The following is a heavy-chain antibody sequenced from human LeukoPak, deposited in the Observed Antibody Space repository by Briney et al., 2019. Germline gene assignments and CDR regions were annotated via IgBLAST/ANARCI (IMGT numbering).Heavy chain of an antibody. D-gene: IGHD3-10*01. J-gene: IGHJ4*02. CDR3: ASNYYGSGSLDY. V-gene: IGHV4-59*08. CDR2: IYYSGST. CDR1: GGSISSYY. Sequence: PSETLSLTCTVSGGSISSYYWSWIRQPPGKGLEWIGYIYYSGSTNYNPSLKSRVTISVNTSKNQFSLKLSSVTAANTAVYYCASNYYGSGSLDYWGQGNLVTVSS.